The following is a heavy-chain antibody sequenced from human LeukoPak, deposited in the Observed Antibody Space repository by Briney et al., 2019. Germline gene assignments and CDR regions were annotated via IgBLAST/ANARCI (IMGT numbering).Heavy chain of an antibody. CDR3: ARDLYYYDSSSYYLFDY. V-gene: IGHV4-59*12. CDR2: IYYTGST. D-gene: IGHD3-22*01. CDR1: GGSISGYS. J-gene: IGHJ4*02. Sequence: PSETLSLTCSVSGGSISGYSWSWIRQPPGKGLEWIGYIYYTGSTNYNPSLKSRVTISVDTSKNQFSLKLSSVTAADTAVYYCARDLYYYDSSSYYLFDYWGQGTLVTVSS.